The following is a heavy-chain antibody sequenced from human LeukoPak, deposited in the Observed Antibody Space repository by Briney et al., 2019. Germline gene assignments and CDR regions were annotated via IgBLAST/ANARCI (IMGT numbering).Heavy chain of an antibody. CDR2: IYSSGST. J-gene: IGHJ6*04. CDR1: GASVSGSNYY. Sequence: SETLSLTCAVSGASVSGSNYYWGWIRQPPGKGLEWIGNIYSSGSTYYNASLQSRVTISVDTSKNQFSLKLSSVTAADTAVYYCARVIGGSVWGKGTTVTVSP. CDR3: ARVIGGSV. V-gene: IGHV4-39*07. D-gene: IGHD1-26*01.